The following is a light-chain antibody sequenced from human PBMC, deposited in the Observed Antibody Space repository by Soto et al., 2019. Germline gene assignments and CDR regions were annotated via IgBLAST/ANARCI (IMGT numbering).Light chain of an antibody. CDR2: EVS. CDR3: SSYTSSSTRV. V-gene: IGLV2-14*01. CDR1: SSDVGGYNY. Sequence: QSALTQPACVSGSPGQSITISCTGTSSDVGGYNYVSWYQQHPGKAPKLMIYEVSNRPSGVSNRFSGSKSDNTASLTISGLQAEDQADYYCSSYTSSSTRVFGGGTKLTVL. J-gene: IGLJ3*02.